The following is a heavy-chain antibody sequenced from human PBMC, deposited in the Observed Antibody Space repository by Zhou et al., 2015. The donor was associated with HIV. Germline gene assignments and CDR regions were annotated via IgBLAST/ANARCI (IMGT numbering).Heavy chain of an antibody. V-gene: IGHV3-48*01. Sequence: EVQLVESGGGLIQPGGSLRLSCAASGFTFTTYDMNWVRQAPGKALEWISFITKTSNTIYYADSVKGRFTISRDNARDSLYLQMDSLRAEDTALYYCVRDRLGGAFDYWGQGTLVSVSP. D-gene: IGHD3-10*01. CDR3: VRDRLGGAFDY. CDR1: GFTFTTYD. CDR2: ITKTSNTI. J-gene: IGHJ4*02.